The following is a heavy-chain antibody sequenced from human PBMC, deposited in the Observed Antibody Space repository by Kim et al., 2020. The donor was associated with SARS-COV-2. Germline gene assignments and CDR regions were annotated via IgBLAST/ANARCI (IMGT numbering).Heavy chain of an antibody. J-gene: IGHJ4*02. V-gene: IGHV3-23*01. CDR3: AKAAGDGYSPDY. Sequence: SACSVELRFTISRDNSETTLFLQMNSLRVEDTAVYYCAKAAGDGYSPDYWGQGTLVTVSS. D-gene: IGHD4-4*01.